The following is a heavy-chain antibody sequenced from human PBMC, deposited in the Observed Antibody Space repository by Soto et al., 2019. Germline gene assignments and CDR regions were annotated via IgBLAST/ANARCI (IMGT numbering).Heavy chain of an antibody. CDR2: ISGSGGST. V-gene: IGHV3-23*01. CDR3: AKEGPSGSYHGLNWFDP. Sequence: GGSLRLSCAASGFTFSSYAMSWVRQAPGKGLEWVSAISGSGGSTYYADSVKGRFTISRDNSKNTLYLQMNSLRAEDTAVYYCAKEGPSGSYHGLNWFDPWGQGTLVTVSS. CDR1: GFTFSSYA. D-gene: IGHD1-26*01. J-gene: IGHJ5*02.